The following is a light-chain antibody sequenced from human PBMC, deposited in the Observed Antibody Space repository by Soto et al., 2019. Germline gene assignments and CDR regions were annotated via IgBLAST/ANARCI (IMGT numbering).Light chain of an antibody. CDR2: GAS. V-gene: IGKV3-20*01. Sequence: IVLTQSPGTLSLSPWERATLSSRASQGVGYLAWYQQKPGQAPRLLIYGASSRATGIPDRFSGSGSGTDFTLTISRLEPEDFAVYYCQQYGNSPQTFGQGTKVDIK. CDR1: QGVGY. J-gene: IGKJ1*01. CDR3: QQYGNSPQT.